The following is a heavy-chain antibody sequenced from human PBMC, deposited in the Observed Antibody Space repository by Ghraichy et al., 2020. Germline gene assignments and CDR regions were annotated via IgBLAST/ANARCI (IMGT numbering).Heavy chain of an antibody. D-gene: IGHD1-26*01. CDR3: MRDFGGSSD. CDR2: IKQDETQK. CDR1: GFTFSNYW. Sequence: GESLNISCAASGFTFSNYWMTWVRQPPGKGLEWVANIKQDETQKYYVDSVKGRFTISRDNAKNLMYLQMNSLRAEDTAVYYCMRDFGGSSDWGQGTLVTVSS. V-gene: IGHV3-7*01. J-gene: IGHJ4*02.